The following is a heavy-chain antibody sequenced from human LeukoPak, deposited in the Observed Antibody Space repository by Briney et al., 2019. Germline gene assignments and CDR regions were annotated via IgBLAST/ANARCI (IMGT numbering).Heavy chain of an antibody. Sequence: GASVKVSCKASGGTFSSYAISWVRQAPGQGLEWMGWISAYNGNTNYAQKLQGRVTMTTDTSTSTAYMELRSLRSDDTAVYYCAVHFWDSSGYVPPGANYYFDYWGQGTLVTVSS. CDR2: ISAYNGNT. J-gene: IGHJ4*02. CDR3: AVHFWDSSGYVPPGANYYFDY. CDR1: GGTFSSYA. V-gene: IGHV1-18*01. D-gene: IGHD3-22*01.